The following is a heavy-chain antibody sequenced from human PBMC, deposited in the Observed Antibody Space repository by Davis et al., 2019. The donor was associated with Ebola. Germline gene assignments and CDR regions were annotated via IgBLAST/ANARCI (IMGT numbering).Heavy chain of an antibody. CDR1: GFTFSSYW. CDR2: IYYSGST. V-gene: IGHV4-39*01. Sequence: GSLRLSCAASGFTFSSYWMHWVRQAPGKGLEWIGSIYYSGSTYYNPSLKSRVTISVDTSKNQFSLKLSSVTAADTAVYYCARHARVHYYDSSGYYTFYAFDIWGQGTMVTVSS. J-gene: IGHJ3*02. CDR3: ARHARVHYYDSSGYYTFYAFDI. D-gene: IGHD3-22*01.